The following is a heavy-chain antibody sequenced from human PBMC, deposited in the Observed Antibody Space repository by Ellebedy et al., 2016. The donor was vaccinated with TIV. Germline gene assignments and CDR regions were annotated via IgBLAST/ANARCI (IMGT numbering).Heavy chain of an antibody. CDR3: AKAYDSGSYHDAFDI. CDR2: ISYDGNDE. V-gene: IGHV3-30*18. CDR1: GFTFSSYG. Sequence: GESLKISCAASGFTFSSYGMHWVRQAPGKGLEWVAAISYDGNDEDYADSVRGRFTFSRDNSKNTLYLQMNSLRAEDTAVYYCAKAYDSGSYHDAFDIWGQGTMVTVSS. J-gene: IGHJ3*02. D-gene: IGHD3-10*01.